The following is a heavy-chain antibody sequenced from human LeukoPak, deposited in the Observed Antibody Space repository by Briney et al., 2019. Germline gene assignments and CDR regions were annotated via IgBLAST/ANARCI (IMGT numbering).Heavy chain of an antibody. CDR1: GGSISNTY. CDR3: ARTGTSGGY. D-gene: IGHD2-8*01. J-gene: IGHJ4*02. V-gene: IGHV4-59*01. Sequence: WGALSLICTVSGGSISNTYYNWIRQPPGKGLEWIGYIYYSGSTNYNPSLKSRVTISLDTSKSQFSLKLTSVTAADTAVYYCARTGTSGGYWGQGTLVAVSS. CDR2: IYYSGST.